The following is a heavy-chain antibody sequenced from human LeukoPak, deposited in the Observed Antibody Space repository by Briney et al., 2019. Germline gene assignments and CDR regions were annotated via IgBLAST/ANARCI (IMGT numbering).Heavy chain of an antibody. CDR2: IIPIFGTA. Sequence: SVKVSCKASGGTFSSYAISWVRQAPGQGLEWMGGIIPIFGTANYAQKFQGRVTITADESTSTAYMELSSLRSEDTAVYYCARTLETATTMCYFDYWGQGTLVTVSS. V-gene: IGHV1-69*13. CDR3: ARTLETATTMCYFDY. D-gene: IGHD5-24*01. CDR1: GGTFSSYA. J-gene: IGHJ4*02.